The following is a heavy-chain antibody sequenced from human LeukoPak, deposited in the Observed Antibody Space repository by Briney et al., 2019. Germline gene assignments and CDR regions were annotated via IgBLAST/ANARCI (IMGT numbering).Heavy chain of an antibody. CDR1: GGTFSSYA. V-gene: IGHV1-69*01. CDR2: IIPIFGTA. CDR3: ATRDVPFHAFDI. D-gene: IGHD3-16*01. Sequence: ASVKVSCKASGGTFSSYAISWVRQAPGQGLEWMGGIIPIFGTANYAQKFQGRVTITADESTSTAYMELSSLRSEDTAVYYCATRDVPFHAFDIWGQGTMVTVSS. J-gene: IGHJ3*02.